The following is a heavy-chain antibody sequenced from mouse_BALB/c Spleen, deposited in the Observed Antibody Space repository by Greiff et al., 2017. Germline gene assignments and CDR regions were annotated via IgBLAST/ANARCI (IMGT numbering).Heavy chain of an antibody. CDR2: INPSTGYT. CDR1: GYTFTSYW. J-gene: IGHJ3*01. Sequence: VQLQQSGADLAKPGASVKMSCKASGYTFTSYWMHWVQQRPGQGLEWIGYINPSTGYTEYNQKFKDKATLTADKSSSTAYMQLSSLTSEDSAVYYCARKPLFAYWGQGTLVTVSA. V-gene: IGHV1-7*01. CDR3: ARKPLFAY.